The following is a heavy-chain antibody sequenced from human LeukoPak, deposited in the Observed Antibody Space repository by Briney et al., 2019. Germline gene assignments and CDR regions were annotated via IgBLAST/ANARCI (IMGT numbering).Heavy chain of an antibody. Sequence: ASVKVSCKASGYTFTSYYMHWVRQAPGQGLEWMGIINPSGGSTSYAQKFQGRVTMTRDTSTSTVYMELSSLRSEDTAVYCCARDRYSYGYFDYWGQGTLVTVSS. V-gene: IGHV1-46*01. D-gene: IGHD5-18*01. CDR1: GYTFTSYY. CDR3: ARDRYSYGYFDY. CDR2: INPSGGST. J-gene: IGHJ4*02.